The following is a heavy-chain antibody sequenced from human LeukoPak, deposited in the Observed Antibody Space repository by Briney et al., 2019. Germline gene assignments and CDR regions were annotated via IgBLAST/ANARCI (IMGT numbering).Heavy chain of an antibody. CDR1: GYTFTSYG. J-gene: IGHJ4*02. CDR2: ISAYNGNT. D-gene: IGHD2-2*01. V-gene: IGHV1-18*01. Sequence: ASVKVSCKASGYTFTSYGISWVRQAPGQGLEWMGWISAYNGNTNYAQKLQGRVTMTTDTSTSTAYMELRSLRSDDTAVYYCARGYCSSTSCWGVLDYWGQGTLVTVSS. CDR3: ARGYCSSTSCWGVLDY.